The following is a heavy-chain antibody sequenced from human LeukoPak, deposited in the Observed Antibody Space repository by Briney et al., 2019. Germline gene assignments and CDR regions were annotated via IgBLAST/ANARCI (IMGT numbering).Heavy chain of an antibody. V-gene: IGHV3-53*01. D-gene: IGHD4-17*01. J-gene: IGHJ4*02. CDR1: GFTVSSNY. CDR3: ATTVTRYYFDY. CDR2: IYAGGST. Sequence: GGSLRLSCAASGFTVSSNYMSWVRQAPGKGLEWVSIIYAGGSTYYADSVKGRFTISRDNSKNTLYLQMNSLRAEDTAVYYCATTVTRYYFDYWGQGTLVTVPS.